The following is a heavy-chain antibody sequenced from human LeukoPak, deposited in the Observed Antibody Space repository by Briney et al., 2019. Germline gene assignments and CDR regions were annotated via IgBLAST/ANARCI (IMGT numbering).Heavy chain of an antibody. V-gene: IGHV3-23*01. J-gene: IGHJ3*02. Sequence: GGSLRLSCAASGFTFSSYAMSCVRQAPGKGLEWVSAISGSGGSTYYADSVKGRFTISRDNSKNTLYLQMNSLRAEDTAVYYCAKELRIGYCSSTSCLDAFDIWGQGTMVTVSS. CDR1: GFTFSSYA. CDR3: AKELRIGYCSSTSCLDAFDI. CDR2: ISGSGGST. D-gene: IGHD2-2*01.